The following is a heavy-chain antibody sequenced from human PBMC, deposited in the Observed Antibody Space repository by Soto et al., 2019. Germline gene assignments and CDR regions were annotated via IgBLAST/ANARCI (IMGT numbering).Heavy chain of an antibody. CDR2: ISAYNGNT. CDR1: GYTFTSYG. V-gene: IGHV1-18*01. Sequence: GASVKVSCKASGYTFTSYGISWVLQAPGQGLEWMGWISAYNGNTNYAQKLQGRVTMTTDTSTSTAYMELRSLRSDDTAVYYCASNGLGYSYGSNDAFDIWGQGTMVTVS. CDR3: ASNGLGYSYGSNDAFDI. J-gene: IGHJ3*02. D-gene: IGHD5-18*01.